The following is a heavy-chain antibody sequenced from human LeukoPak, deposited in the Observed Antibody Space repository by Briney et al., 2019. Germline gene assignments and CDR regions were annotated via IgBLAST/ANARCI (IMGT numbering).Heavy chain of an antibody. V-gene: IGHV4-39*01. D-gene: IGHD1-1*01. CDR3: ARQFGTSWNEGYFDY. J-gene: IGHJ4*02. CDR1: GGSISSSSYY. CDR2: IYYSGST. Sequence: SDTLSLTCTVSGGSISSSSYYWGWIRQPPGKGLEWIGSIYYSGSTYYNPSLKSRVTISVDTSKNQFSLKLSSVTAADTAVYYCARQFGTSWNEGYFDYWGQGTLVTVSS.